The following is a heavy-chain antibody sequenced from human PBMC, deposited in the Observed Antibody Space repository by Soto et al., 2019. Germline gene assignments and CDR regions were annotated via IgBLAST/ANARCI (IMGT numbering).Heavy chain of an antibody. CDR2: ISGSGGST. D-gene: IGHD6-13*01. V-gene: IGHV3-23*01. CDR3: AKDLYSISRYPLAF. J-gene: IGHJ6*02. CDR1: GFPFSSYA. Sequence: GGSLRLSCAASGFPFSSYAMSLVRQAPGKGLEWVSAISGSGGSTYYADSVKGRFTISRDNSKNTLYLQMNSLRAEDTAVYYCAKDLYSISRYPLAFWVQGTTVIVSS.